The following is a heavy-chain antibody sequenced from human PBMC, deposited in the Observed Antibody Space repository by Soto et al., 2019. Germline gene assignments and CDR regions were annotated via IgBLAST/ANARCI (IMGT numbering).Heavy chain of an antibody. V-gene: IGHV3-23*01. CDR2: IGGSGGST. Sequence: LRLSCAASGFTFSSYAMSWVRQAPGKGLEWVSAIGGSGGSTYYADSVKGRFTISRDNSKNTLFLQMNSLRAEDTAVYYCAKDPYYYDTSEMDIWGQGTTVTVSS. CDR3: AKDPYYYDTSEMDI. J-gene: IGHJ6*02. D-gene: IGHD3-22*01. CDR1: GFTFSSYA.